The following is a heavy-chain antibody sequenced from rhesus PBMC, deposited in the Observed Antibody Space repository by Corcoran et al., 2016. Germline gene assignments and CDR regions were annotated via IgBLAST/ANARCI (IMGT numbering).Heavy chain of an antibody. V-gene: IGHV4S7*01. D-gene: IGHD3-34*01. J-gene: IGHJ5-1*01. Sequence: QVQLKESGPGLVKPSETLSLTCAVSGGSISCGYGWGWIRPPPGEGRGRGVTIYSSPGDTYYGPSLKSRVTNSKDTSKTQFSLKLSSVTAADTAVYYCTNYHWGDYFAVRDNRFDVWGAGVLVTVSS. CDR3: TNYHWGDYFAVRDNRFDV. CDR2: IYSSPGDT. CDR1: GGSISCGYG.